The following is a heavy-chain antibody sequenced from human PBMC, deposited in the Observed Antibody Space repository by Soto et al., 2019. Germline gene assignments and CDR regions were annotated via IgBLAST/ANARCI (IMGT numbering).Heavy chain of an antibody. CDR2: IIPIVGTG. J-gene: IGHJ6*02. D-gene: IGHD6-13*01. CDR3: ARDLRAAGRPGMDV. Sequence: AASVKVSCKASGGSFSSYAISWVRQAPGQGLEWMGGIIPIVGTGNYAQNFQGRVTITADESTSTAYMELSSLRSEDTAMYYCARDLRAAGRPGMDVWGQGTTVTVSS. V-gene: IGHV1-69*13. CDR1: GGSFSSYA.